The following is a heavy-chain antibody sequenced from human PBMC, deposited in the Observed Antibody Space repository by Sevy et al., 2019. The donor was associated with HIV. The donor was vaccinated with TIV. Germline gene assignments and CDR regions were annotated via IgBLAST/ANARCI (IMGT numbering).Heavy chain of an antibody. CDR1: GLAFSTYA. V-gene: IGHV3-23*01. CDR2: TSGSAAVT. J-gene: IGHJ4*02. CDR3: AKARYGSGWYVLDY. D-gene: IGHD6-19*01. Sequence: GGSLRLSCAASGLAFSTYAMSWVRQAPGKGLEWVSATSGSAAVTFSADSVKGRFTISRDNSKNTLYLQMNNLRAEDTAIYYCAKARYGSGWYVLDYWGQGTLVTVSS.